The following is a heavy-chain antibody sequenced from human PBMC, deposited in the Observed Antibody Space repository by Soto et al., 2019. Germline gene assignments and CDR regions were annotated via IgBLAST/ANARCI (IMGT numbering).Heavy chain of an antibody. CDR3: ARGRRYSSSWYNWFDP. V-gene: IGHV4-34*01. J-gene: IGHJ5*02. D-gene: IGHD6-13*01. CDR2: ISHSGST. CDR1: GGSFSGYY. Sequence: SETLSLTCAVYGGSFSGYYWSWIRQPPGKGLEWIGEISHSGSTNYNPSLKSRVTISVDTSKNQFSLKLSSVTAADTAVYYCARGRRYSSSWYNWFDPWGQGTLVTVSS.